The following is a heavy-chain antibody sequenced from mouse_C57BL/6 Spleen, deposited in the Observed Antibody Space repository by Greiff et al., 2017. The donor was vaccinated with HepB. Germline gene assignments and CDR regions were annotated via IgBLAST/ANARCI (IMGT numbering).Heavy chain of an antibody. Sequence: EVKLQESGGGLVQPGGSLKLSCAASGFTFSDYYMYWVRQTPEKRLEWVAYISNGGGSTYYPDTVKGRFTISRDNAKNTLYLQMSRLKSEDTAMYYCARHGDYGSYYFDYWGQGTTLTVSS. CDR1: GFTFSDYY. CDR2: ISNGGGST. V-gene: IGHV5-12*01. D-gene: IGHD1-1*01. CDR3: ARHGDYGSYYFDY. J-gene: IGHJ2*01.